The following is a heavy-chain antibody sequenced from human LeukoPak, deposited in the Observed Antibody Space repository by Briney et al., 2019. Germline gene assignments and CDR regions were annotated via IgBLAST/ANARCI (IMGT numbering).Heavy chain of an antibody. CDR3: ARHFGSSGGYRHFDL. V-gene: IGHV4-39*01. J-gene: IGHJ2*01. Sequence: PSETLSLTCTVSGGSISSSSYYWGWLRQPPGKGLEWIGSIYYSGSTYYNPSLESRVTISVDTSKNQFSLKLSSVTAADTAVYYCARHFGSSGGYRHFDLWGRGTLVTVSS. D-gene: IGHD6-19*01. CDR1: GGSISSSSYY. CDR2: IYYSGST.